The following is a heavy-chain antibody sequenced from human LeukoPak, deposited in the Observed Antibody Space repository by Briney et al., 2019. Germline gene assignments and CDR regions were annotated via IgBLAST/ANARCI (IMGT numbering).Heavy chain of an antibody. CDR1: GFTFSAYH. Sequence: GGSLRPSCAASGFTFSAYHMNWVRQAPGKGLEWISFISSDSGTIYYADSVKGRFTISRNNAANSLYLQMNNLRDEDTAVYYCARRDPFDYWGQGTMVTVSS. J-gene: IGHJ4*02. CDR2: ISSDSGTI. V-gene: IGHV3-48*02. CDR3: ARRDPFDY.